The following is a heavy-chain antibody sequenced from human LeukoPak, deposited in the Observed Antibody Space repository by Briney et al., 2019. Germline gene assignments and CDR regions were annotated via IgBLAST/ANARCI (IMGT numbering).Heavy chain of an antibody. CDR1: GGSISSGGYY. D-gene: IGHD1-26*01. J-gene: IGHJ4*02. V-gene: IGHV4-30-2*01. CDR3: ARSGSYSDYYFDY. Sequence: SETLSLTCTVSGGSISSGGYYWSWIRQPPGKGLEWIGYIYHSGSTYYNPSLKSRVTISVDRSKNQFSLKLSSVTAADTAVYYCARSGSYSDYYFDYWGQGTLVTVSS. CDR2: IYHSGST.